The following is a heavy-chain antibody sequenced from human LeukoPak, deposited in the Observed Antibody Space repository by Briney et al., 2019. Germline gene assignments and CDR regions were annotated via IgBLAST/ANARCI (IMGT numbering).Heavy chain of an antibody. V-gene: IGHV4-61*02. CDR3: ARGVYPDYFDY. D-gene: IGHD3-16*02. Sequence: SETLSLTCTVSGGSISSGSYYWSWIRQPAGKGLEWIGRMSTSGSTNYNPPLKSPVTITIDTSKNLLSLKLNSVTAADTAVYYCARGVYPDYFDYWGQGTLVTVSS. CDR1: GGSISSGSYY. CDR2: MSTSGST. J-gene: IGHJ4*02.